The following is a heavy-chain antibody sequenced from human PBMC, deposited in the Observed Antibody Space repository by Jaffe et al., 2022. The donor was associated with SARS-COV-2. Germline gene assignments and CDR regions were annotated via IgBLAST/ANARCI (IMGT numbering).Heavy chain of an antibody. J-gene: IGHJ4*02. CDR1: GYTLTSYG. V-gene: IGHV1-18*01. D-gene: IGHD6-19*01. Sequence: QVQLVQSGAEVKKPGASVKVSCKASGYTLTSYGISWVRQAPGQGLEWMGWISAYSGNTHSAQKLQGRVTMTTDTSTSTAYMELRSLRSDDTAVYYCARLGVAGTRGYSYFDYWGQGTLVTVSS. CDR3: ARLGVAGTRGYSYFDY. CDR2: ISAYSGNT.